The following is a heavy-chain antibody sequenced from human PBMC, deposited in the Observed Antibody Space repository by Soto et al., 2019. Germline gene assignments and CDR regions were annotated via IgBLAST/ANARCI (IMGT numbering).Heavy chain of an antibody. CDR2: IIPIFGTA. CDR3: ARPVLRFLEWFSPGSGMDV. V-gene: IGHV1-69*13. CDR1: GGTFSSYA. J-gene: IGHJ6*02. D-gene: IGHD3-3*01. Sequence: SVKVSCKASGGTFSSYAISWVRQAPGQGLEWMGGIIPIFGTANYAQKFQGRVTITADESTSTAYMELSSLRSEDTAVYYCARPVLRFLEWFSPGSGMDVWGQGTTVTVSS.